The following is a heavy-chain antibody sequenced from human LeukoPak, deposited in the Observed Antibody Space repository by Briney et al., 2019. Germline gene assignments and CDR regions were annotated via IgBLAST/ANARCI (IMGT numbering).Heavy chain of an antibody. D-gene: IGHD3-22*01. CDR3: ARVFSSSGYPQYFQH. CDR2: ISSSGSTI. J-gene: IGHJ1*01. CDR1: GFTFSDYY. Sequence: PGGSLRLSCAASGFTFSDYYMSWIRQAPGKGLEWVSYISSSGSTIYYADSVKGRFTISRDNAKNSLYLQMNSLRAEDTAVYYCARVFSSSGYPQYFQHWGQGTLVTVSS. V-gene: IGHV3-11*01.